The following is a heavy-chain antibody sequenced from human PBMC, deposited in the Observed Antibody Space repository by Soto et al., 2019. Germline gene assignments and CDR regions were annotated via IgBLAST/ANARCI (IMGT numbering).Heavy chain of an antibody. V-gene: IGHV3-74*01. J-gene: IGHJ6*02. Sequence: PGGSLRLSCTASGFNFSRYWTHWVRQDPGRGLVWVSHINSDGSRTSYADSVKGRFTISRDNAKNTLCLQMNSLRAEDTAVYYCARDLSSCSSARCYSYYYGMDVWGQGTSVTVSS. D-gene: IGHD2-2*01. CDR2: INSDGSRT. CDR3: ARDLSSCSSARCYSYYYGMDV. CDR1: GFNFSRYW.